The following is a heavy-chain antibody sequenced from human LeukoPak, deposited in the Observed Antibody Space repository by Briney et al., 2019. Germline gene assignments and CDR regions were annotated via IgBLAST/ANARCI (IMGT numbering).Heavy chain of an antibody. CDR3: ARDFGSGSYFNSWFDP. D-gene: IGHD3-10*01. V-gene: IGHV3-11*06. CDR1: GFTFSDYY. J-gene: IGHJ5*02. Sequence: GGSLRLSCAASGFTFSDYYMSWIRQALGRGLEWVSYISFNSTYTNYAESVKGRFTNSRDSAKNSLHLQMNSLRGEDTAVYYCARDFGSGSYFNSWFDPWGQGTLVTVSS. CDR2: ISFNSTYT.